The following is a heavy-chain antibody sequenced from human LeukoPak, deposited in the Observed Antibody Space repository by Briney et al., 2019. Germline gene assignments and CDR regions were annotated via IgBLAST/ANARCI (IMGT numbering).Heavy chain of an antibody. CDR2: INTNSGGT. D-gene: IGHD2-2*01. CDR3: ARARYQPLLGDY. Sequence: VKVSCKASGYTFTDYYMHWVRQAPGQGLEWLGWINTNSGGTNYAQNFQGRVTMTTDTSTSTAYMELRSLRSDDTAVYYCARARYQPLLGDYWGQGTLVTVSS. CDR1: GYTFTDYY. J-gene: IGHJ4*02. V-gene: IGHV1-2*02.